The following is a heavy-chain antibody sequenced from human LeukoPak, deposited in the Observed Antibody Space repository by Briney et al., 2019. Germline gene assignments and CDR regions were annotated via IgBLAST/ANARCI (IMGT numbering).Heavy chain of an antibody. V-gene: IGHV3-48*03. CDR3: ARGGYGSFYFDY. CDR1: GLSFGTYD. J-gene: IGHJ4*02. D-gene: IGHD3-10*01. CDR2: ISSSGSTI. Sequence: GGSLRLSCAASGLSFGTYDMTWVRQAPGKGLEWVSYISSSGSTIYYADSVKGRFTISRDNAKNSLYLQMNSLRAEDTAVYYCARGGYGSFYFDYWGQGTLVTVSS.